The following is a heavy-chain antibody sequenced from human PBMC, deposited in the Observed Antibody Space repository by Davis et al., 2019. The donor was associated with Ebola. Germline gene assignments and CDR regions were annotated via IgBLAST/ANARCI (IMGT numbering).Heavy chain of an antibody. CDR1: GGSINSSIYN. D-gene: IGHD6-6*01. J-gene: IGHJ4*02. V-gene: IGHV4-39*01. Sequence: SETLSLTCTVSGGSINSSIYNWGWIRQPPGKGLEWMGSIFRTGATSYNPSLKSRVTISLDTSKNHFSLKLSSVTAADTAVYYCARQSSSSWGDYWGQGTLVTVSS. CDR3: ARQSSSSWGDY. CDR2: IFRTGAT.